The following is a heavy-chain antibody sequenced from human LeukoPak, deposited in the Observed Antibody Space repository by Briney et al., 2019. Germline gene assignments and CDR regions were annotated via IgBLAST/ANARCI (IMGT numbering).Heavy chain of an antibody. Sequence: GESLRISCQGSGYSFTTSWIGWVRQMPGKGLEWMGIIYPSDSDTRYSPSFQGQVTISADKSISTAYLQWSSLKASDTAMYYCARLSGSGSYYMGWFDPWGQGTLVTVSS. D-gene: IGHD3-10*01. CDR2: IYPSDSDT. J-gene: IGHJ5*02. CDR3: ARLSGSGSYYMGWFDP. CDR1: GYSFTTSW. V-gene: IGHV5-51*01.